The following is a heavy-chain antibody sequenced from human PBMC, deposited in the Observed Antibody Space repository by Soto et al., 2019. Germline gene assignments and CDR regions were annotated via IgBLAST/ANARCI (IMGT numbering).Heavy chain of an antibody. CDR3: ARDPIAALDY. CDR2: ISYDGSNK. CDR1: GFTFSSYA. J-gene: IGHJ4*02. V-gene: IGHV3-30-3*01. D-gene: IGHD6-13*01. Sequence: GGSLRLSCAASGFTFSSYAMHWVRQAPGKGLEWVAVISYDGSNKYYADSVKGRFTISRDNSKNTLYLQMNSLRAEDTAGYYCARDPIAALDYWGQGTLVTVSS.